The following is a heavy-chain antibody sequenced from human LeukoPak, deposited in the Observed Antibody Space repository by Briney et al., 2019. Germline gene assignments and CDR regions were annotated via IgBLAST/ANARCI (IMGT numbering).Heavy chain of an antibody. CDR3: AKDIKSDGDIVVVPAGDFDY. Sequence: PGGSLRLSCAASGFTFSSYAMSWVRQAPGKGLEWVSAISGSGGSTYYADSVKGRFTISRDNSKNTLYLQMNSLRAEDTAVYYCAKDIKSDGDIVVVPAGDFDYWGQGTLVTVSS. V-gene: IGHV3-23*01. CDR1: GFTFSSYA. CDR2: ISGSGGST. D-gene: IGHD2-2*01. J-gene: IGHJ4*02.